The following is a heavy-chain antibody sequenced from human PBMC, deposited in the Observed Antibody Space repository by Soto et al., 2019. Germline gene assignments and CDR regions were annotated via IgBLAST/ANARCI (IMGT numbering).Heavy chain of an antibody. Sequence: QVQLVQSGAEVKKPGASVKVSCKASGYTFTGYYMHWVRQAPGQGLEWMGWINPNSGGTNYAQKFQGWVTMTSDTSISTAYMELSRLRSDATAVYYCARGGDLYCSGGSCYSWFAPWGQGTLVTVSS. CDR2: INPNSGGT. CDR1: GYTFTGYY. CDR3: ARGGDLYCSGGSCYSWFAP. V-gene: IGHV1-2*04. D-gene: IGHD2-15*01. J-gene: IGHJ5*02.